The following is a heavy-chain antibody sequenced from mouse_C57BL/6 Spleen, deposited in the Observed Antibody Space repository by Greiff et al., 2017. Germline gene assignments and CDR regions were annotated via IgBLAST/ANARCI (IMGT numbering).Heavy chain of an antibody. D-gene: IGHD2-3*01. CDR1: GFSFTSSG. CDR3: ARRNPDGYYNY. Sequence: QVQLQESGPGLVAPSPSLSISCTVSGFSFTSSGVSWVRQPPGKGLEWLGVIWGDGGTNNHSALISRLSISTDNSKSQVFLKRNSLQTDDTATYYCARRNPDGYYNYWGQGTTLTVSS. V-gene: IGHV2-3*01. CDR2: IWGDGGT. J-gene: IGHJ2*01.